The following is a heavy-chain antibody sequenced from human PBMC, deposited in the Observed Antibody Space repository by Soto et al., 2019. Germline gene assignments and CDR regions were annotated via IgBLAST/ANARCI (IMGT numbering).Heavy chain of an antibody. CDR1: GFTFGSSN. Sequence: PGGSLRLSCAASGFTFGSSNMNWVRQAPGKGLEWVSYISSSGSTMYYAESVKGRFTISRDNAKNSVYLQMSSLRDEDTAIYYCTKCSSWFAADGFDIWGQGTMVTVSS. J-gene: IGHJ3*02. V-gene: IGHV3-48*02. CDR3: TKCSSWFAADGFDI. D-gene: IGHD6-13*01. CDR2: ISSSGSTM.